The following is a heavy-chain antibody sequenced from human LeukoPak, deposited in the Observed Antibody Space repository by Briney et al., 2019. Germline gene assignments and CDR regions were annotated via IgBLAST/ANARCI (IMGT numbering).Heavy chain of an antibody. Sequence: GGSLRLSCAASGFTFSSYSMSWVRQAPGKGLEWVSYISSSSSTIYYADSVKGRFTISRDNSKSTLYLQMNSLRAEDTAVYYCAKLEYYFDSTGYFDYWGQGTLVTVSS. J-gene: IGHJ4*02. CDR2: ISSSSSTI. D-gene: IGHD3-22*01. V-gene: IGHV3-48*01. CDR3: AKLEYYFDSTGYFDY. CDR1: GFTFSSYS.